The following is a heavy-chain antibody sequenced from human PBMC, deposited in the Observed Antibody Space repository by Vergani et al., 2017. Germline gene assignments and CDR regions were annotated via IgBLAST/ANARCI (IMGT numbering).Heavy chain of an antibody. Sequence: QVQLQESGPGLVKPSETLSLTCTVSGYSISSGYYWGWIRQPPGKGLEWIGSIYHSGSTYYNPSLKSRVTISVDTSKNQFSLQLSSVTAADTAVYYCARAXTLRYCSGGSCYRRPYYYFDYWGQGTLVTVSS. CDR2: IYHSGST. D-gene: IGHD2-15*01. V-gene: IGHV4-38-2*02. J-gene: IGHJ4*02. CDR3: ARAXTLRYCSGGSCYRRPYYYFDY. CDR1: GYSISSGYY.